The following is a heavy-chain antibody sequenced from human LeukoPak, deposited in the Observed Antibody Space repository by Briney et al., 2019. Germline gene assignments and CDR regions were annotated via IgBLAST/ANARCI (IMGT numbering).Heavy chain of an antibody. Sequence: GGSLRLSCAASGFTFSNYDMNWVRQAPGKGLEWVAFIRFDGSNKYYADSVKGRFTISRDNSKNTLYLQMNSLRAEDTAVYYCARDGDYYDSSGYLYYFDYWGQGTLVTVSS. V-gene: IGHV3-30*02. CDR3: ARDGDYYDSSGYLYYFDY. D-gene: IGHD3-22*01. CDR1: GFTFSNYD. J-gene: IGHJ4*02. CDR2: IRFDGSNK.